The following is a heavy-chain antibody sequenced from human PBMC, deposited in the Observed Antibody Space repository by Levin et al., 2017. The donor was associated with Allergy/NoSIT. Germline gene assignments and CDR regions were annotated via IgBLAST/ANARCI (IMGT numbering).Heavy chain of an antibody. Sequence: GESLKISCKGSGYSFTSYWIGWVRQMPGKGLEWMGIIYPGDSDTRYSPSFQGQVTISADKSISTAYLQWSSLKASDTAMYYCARGRDKYSSSWYYYYYYGMDVWGQGTTVTVSS. CDR2: IYPGDSDT. CDR3: ARGRDKYSSSWYYYYYYGMDV. D-gene: IGHD6-13*01. V-gene: IGHV5-51*01. CDR1: GYSFTSYW. J-gene: IGHJ6*02.